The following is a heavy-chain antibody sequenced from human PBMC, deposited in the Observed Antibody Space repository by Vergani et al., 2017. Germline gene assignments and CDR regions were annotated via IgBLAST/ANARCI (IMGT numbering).Heavy chain of an antibody. Sequence: QVQLQESGPGLVKPSQTLSLTCTVSGGSISSGGYYWRWIPQHPGKGLEWIGYIYYSGSTYYNPSLKRRVTISVDTSKNQFSLKLGAVTGADTAVYYCARDNGLAYNWFDPWGQGTLVTVSS. CDR2: IYYSGST. V-gene: IGHV4-31*03. CDR3: ARDNGLAYNWFDP. J-gene: IGHJ5*02. CDR1: GGSISSGGYY.